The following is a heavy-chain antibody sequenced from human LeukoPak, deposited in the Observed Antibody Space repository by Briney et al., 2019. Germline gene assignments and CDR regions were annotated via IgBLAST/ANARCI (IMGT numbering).Heavy chain of an antibody. CDR2: ISSGSNTI. V-gene: IGHV3-48*01. CDR3: ARAGLMVRGVYNWFDP. CDR1: KFTFSTYN. D-gene: IGHD3-10*01. Sequence: PGGSLRLSCTASKFTFSTYNLNWVRQAPGKGLEWISYISSGSNTIYYADSVKGRFTISRDNAKSSLYLQMNSLRAEDTAVYYCARAGLMVRGVYNWFDPWGHGTLVTVSS. J-gene: IGHJ5*02.